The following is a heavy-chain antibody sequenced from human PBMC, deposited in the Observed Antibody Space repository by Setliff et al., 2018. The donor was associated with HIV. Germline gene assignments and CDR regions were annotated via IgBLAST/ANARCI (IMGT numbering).Heavy chain of an antibody. CDR1: GDTFSNVL. Sequence: SVKVSCKASGDTFSNVLITWVRQAPGQGLEWMGGFIPLYGSRNYAQRFRGRVSMTTDGVMSTAYMELSSLRSEDTAVYYCASQRGPSVKDQPGSMDVWGQGTTVTVSS. D-gene: IGHD3-10*01. CDR3: ASQRGPSVKDQPGSMDV. J-gene: IGHJ6*02. CDR2: FIPLYGSR. V-gene: IGHV1-69*05.